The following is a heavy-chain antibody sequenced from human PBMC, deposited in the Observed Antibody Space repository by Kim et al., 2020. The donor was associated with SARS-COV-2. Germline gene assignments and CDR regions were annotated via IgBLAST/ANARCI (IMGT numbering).Heavy chain of an antibody. CDR3: AKDDVTIVRGVDGAFDY. D-gene: IGHD3-10*01. CDR2: ISYDGSNK. CDR1: GFTFSSYG. J-gene: IGHJ4*02. V-gene: IGHV3-30*18. Sequence: GGSLRLSCAASGFTFSSYGMHWVRQAPGKGLEWVAVISYDGSNKYYADSVKGRFTISRDNSKNTLYLQMNSLRAEDTAVYYCAKDDVTIVRGVDGAFDYWGQGTLVTVSS.